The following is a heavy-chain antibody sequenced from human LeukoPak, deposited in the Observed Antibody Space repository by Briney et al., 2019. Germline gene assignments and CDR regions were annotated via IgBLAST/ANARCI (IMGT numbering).Heavy chain of an antibody. Sequence: GGSLRLSCVASGFTFTSDATKWVRQAPGKGLEWVSSTVSRGTTQYADSVKGRFTVSRDTSKNTLYLQMNSLRADDTAVYYCAKCSTSAYTTGWCNWIDPWGQGTLVTVSS. V-gene: IGHV3-23*01. CDR1: GFTFTSDA. CDR3: AKCSTSAYTTGWCNWIDP. CDR2: TVSRGTT. D-gene: IGHD6-19*01. J-gene: IGHJ5*02.